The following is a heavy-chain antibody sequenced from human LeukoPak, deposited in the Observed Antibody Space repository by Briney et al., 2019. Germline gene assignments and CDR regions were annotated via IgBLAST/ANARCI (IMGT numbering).Heavy chain of an antibody. J-gene: IGHJ6*03. Sequence: PGGTLRLSCAASGFTFSSYGMSWVRQAPGKGLEWVSAISGSGGSTYYADSVKGRFTISRDNAKNSLYLQMNSLRAEDTAVYYCASYYYGSGSNYMDVWGKGTTVIVSS. V-gene: IGHV3-23*01. CDR2: ISGSGGST. CDR1: GFTFSSYG. D-gene: IGHD3-10*01. CDR3: ASYYYGSGSNYMDV.